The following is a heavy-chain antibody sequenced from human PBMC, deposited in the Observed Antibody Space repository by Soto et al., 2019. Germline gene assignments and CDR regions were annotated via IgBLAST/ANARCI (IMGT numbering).Heavy chain of an antibody. V-gene: IGHV1-69*12. Sequence: QVQLVQSGAEVKKPRSSVKVSCKASGGTFSSYAISWVRQAPGQGLEWMGGFIPVFGTANYAQKFQGRVTITADESTSTADIALRSLGSKAAALYYWARGGWELLVRAPLHFDYWGHRPLVMVSS. CDR1: GGTFSSYA. CDR3: ARGGWELLVRAPLHFDY. CDR2: FIPVFGTA. J-gene: IGHJ4*01. D-gene: IGHD1-26*01.